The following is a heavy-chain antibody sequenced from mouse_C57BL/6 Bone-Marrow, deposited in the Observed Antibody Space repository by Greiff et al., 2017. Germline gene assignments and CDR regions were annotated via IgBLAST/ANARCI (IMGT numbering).Heavy chain of an antibody. J-gene: IGHJ1*03. CDR3: ARDEGSRYFDV. CDR1: GFTFSDYY. CDR2: INYDGSST. Sequence: EVKLVESEGGLVQPGSSMKLSCTASGFTFSDYYMAWVRQVPEKGLEWVANINYDGSSTYYLDSLKSRFIISRDNAKNILYLQMSSLKSEDTATYYCARDEGSRYFDVWGTGTTVTVSS. V-gene: IGHV5-16*01.